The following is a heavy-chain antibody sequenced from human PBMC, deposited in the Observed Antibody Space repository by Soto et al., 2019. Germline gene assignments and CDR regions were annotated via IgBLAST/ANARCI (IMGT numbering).Heavy chain of an antibody. D-gene: IGHD3-10*01. V-gene: IGHV7-4-1*01. J-gene: IGHJ4*02. Sequence: QVQLVESGSELMQPGASAKISCKASGYTYIGYSINWVRKAPGQGLEWMGWINTNTGNPTYAQGFTGRFVFSLDTSVDTAYLQISSLKADDTAVYYCARDRAYGSYDYWGQGTLVTVSS. CDR3: ARDRAYGSYDY. CDR2: INTNTGNP. CDR1: GYTYIGYS.